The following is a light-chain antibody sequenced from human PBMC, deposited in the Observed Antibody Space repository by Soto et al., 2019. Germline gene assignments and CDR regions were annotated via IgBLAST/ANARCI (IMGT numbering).Light chain of an antibody. J-gene: IGKJ3*01. CDR1: QGIRNF. CDR3: QKYSSVPV. CDR2: AAS. Sequence: DIQMTQAPTSLSASVGDRVTITCRASQGIRNFVAWYQQKPGKAPTLLISAASTLQSGVPSRFSGSGSGTDFTLTINSLHPEDVATYSCQKYSSVPVFGPGTKVDI. V-gene: IGKV1-27*01.